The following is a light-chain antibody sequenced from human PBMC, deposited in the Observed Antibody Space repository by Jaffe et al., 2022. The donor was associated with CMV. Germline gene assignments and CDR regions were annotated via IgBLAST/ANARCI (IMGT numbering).Light chain of an antibody. CDR3: QQYKSYSRS. V-gene: IGKV1-5*03. J-gene: IGKJ1*01. Sequence: DIQMTQSPSTLSASVGDRVTIACRASESISTWVAWYQQKPGTAPKLLIHSTSTLETGVPSRFSGSGSATEFTLTITSLQPDDFATYYCQQYKSYSRSFGQGTKVEI. CDR1: ESISTW. CDR2: STS.